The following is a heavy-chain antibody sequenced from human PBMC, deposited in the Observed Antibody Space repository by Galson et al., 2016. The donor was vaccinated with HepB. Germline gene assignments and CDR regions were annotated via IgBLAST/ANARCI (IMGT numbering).Heavy chain of an antibody. J-gene: IGHJ4*02. Sequence: SLRLSCAASGFTFSNYDMTWVRQAPGKGLESVSVIEIEYDSYYADSVKGRFTVSKDNSKNTFYLRMNSLRAEDTAVYYCVSWISLVSYWGQGTLVTVSS. CDR1: GFTFSNYD. CDR3: VSWISLVSY. V-gene: IGHV3-23*03. CDR2: IEIEYDS. D-gene: IGHD2-2*03.